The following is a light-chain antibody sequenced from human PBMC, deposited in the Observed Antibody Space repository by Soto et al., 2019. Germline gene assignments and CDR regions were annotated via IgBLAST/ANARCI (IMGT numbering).Light chain of an antibody. J-gene: IGLJ1*01. CDR2: EVS. Sequence: QSALGQPSSLSGSPGQSLTIAFTGTSIDIAPYNYVSWYQQHPGKAPKLIIYEVSYRPSGISNRFSGSKSGNTASLTISGLQAEDEADYYCSSYTSSTNYVFGTGTKVTVL. V-gene: IGLV2-14*01. CDR1: SIDIAPYNY. CDR3: SSYTSSTNYV.